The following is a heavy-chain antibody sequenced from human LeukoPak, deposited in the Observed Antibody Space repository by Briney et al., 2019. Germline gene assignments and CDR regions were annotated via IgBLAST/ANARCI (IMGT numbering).Heavy chain of an antibody. Sequence: ASVKVSCKASGGTFSSYAISWVRQAPGQGLEWMGGIIPIFGTANYAQKFQGRVTITTDESTSTAYMEQSSLRSEDTAVYYCARAVGVARTYYFDYWGQGTLVTVSS. J-gene: IGHJ4*02. CDR3: ARAVGVARTYYFDY. CDR2: IIPIFGTA. D-gene: IGHD2-15*01. CDR1: GGTFSSYA. V-gene: IGHV1-69*05.